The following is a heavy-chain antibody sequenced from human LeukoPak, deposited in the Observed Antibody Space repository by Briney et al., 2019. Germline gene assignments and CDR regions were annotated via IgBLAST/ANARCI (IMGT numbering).Heavy chain of an antibody. CDR1: GGSISSDY. V-gene: IGHV4-59*01. CDR2: IYYSGST. CDR3: ARESETSNWFDP. Sequence: PSETLSLTCTVSGGSISSDYWSWIRQPPGKGLEWIGYIYYSGSTNYNPSLKSRVTISVDTSKNQFSLKLSSVTAADTAVYYCARESETSNWFDPWGQGTLVTVSS. J-gene: IGHJ5*02.